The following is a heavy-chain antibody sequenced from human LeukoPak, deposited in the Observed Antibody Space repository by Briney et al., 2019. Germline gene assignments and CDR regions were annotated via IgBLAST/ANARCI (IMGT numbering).Heavy chain of an antibody. CDR2: IYYSGST. D-gene: IGHD6-19*01. Sequence: PSETLSLTCTVSGGSFSSSSYYWGWIRQPPGKGLEWIGSIYYSGSTYYNPSLKSRVTISVDTSKNQFSLKLSSVTAADTAVYYCARHGIAVAGTRAAFDIWGQGTMVTVSS. CDR3: ARHGIAVAGTRAAFDI. J-gene: IGHJ3*02. CDR1: GGSFSSSSYY. V-gene: IGHV4-39*01.